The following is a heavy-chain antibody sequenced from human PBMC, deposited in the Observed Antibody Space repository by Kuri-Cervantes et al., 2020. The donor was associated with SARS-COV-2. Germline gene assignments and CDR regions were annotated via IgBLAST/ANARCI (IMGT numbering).Heavy chain of an antibody. V-gene: IGHV3-30*03. CDR2: ISYDGSNK. J-gene: IGHJ6*03. Sequence: GESLKISCEASGFAFSSYGMHWVRQAPGKGLEWVAVISYDGSNKYYADSVKGRFTISRDNSKNTLYLQMNSLRAEDTAVYYCARVGVYYMDVWGKGTTVTVSS. D-gene: IGHD3-10*01. CDR3: ARVGVYYMDV. CDR1: GFAFSSYG.